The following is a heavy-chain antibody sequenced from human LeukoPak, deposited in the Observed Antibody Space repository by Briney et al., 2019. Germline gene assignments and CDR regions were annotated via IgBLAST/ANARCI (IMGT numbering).Heavy chain of an antibody. Sequence: PGGSLRLSCAAPGFTFSSYAMSWVRQAPGKGLEWVSAISGSGGSTYYADSVKGRFTISRDNSKNTLYLQMNSLRAEDTAVYYCAKVPSVSNYYYYMDVWGKGTTVTVSS. D-gene: IGHD3-16*02. CDR2: ISGSGGST. V-gene: IGHV3-23*01. CDR3: AKVPSVSNYYYYMDV. CDR1: GFTFSSYA. J-gene: IGHJ6*03.